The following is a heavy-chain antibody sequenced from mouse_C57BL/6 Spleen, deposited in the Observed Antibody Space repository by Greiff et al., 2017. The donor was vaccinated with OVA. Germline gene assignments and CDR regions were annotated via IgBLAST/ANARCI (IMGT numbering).Heavy chain of an antibody. CDR3: ARERLGFAY. CDR2: ISYDGSN. V-gene: IGHV3-6*01. J-gene: IGHJ3*01. D-gene: IGHD3-2*02. Sequence: ESGPGLVKPSQSLSLTCSVTGYSITSGYYWNWIRQFPGNKLEWMGYISYDGSNNYNPSLKNRISNTRDTTKNLLFLKLKSVTTEDTATYYCARERLGFAYWGQGTLVTVSA. CDR1: GYSITSGYY.